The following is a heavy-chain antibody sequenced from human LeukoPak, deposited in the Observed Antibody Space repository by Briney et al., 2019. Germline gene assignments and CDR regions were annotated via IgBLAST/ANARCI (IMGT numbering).Heavy chain of an antibody. Sequence: ASVKVSCKASGYTFTSYYMHWVRQPPGQGLEGMGIINPSGGSTSYAQKFQGRVTMTRDTSTSTVYMELSSLRSEDTAVYYCARSVKNYYFDYWGQGTLVTVSS. V-gene: IGHV1-46*01. J-gene: IGHJ4*02. CDR3: ARSVKNYYFDY. CDR1: GYTFTSYY. CDR2: INPSGGST.